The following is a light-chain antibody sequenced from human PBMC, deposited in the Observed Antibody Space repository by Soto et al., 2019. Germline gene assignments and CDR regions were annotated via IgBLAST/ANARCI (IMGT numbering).Light chain of an antibody. J-gene: IGLJ1*01. V-gene: IGLV2-8*01. CDR2: EAN. CDR1: SSDVGGYNY. CDR3: SSYADSNNYV. Sequence: QSVLTQPLSASGSPGQSVTISCTGTSSDVGGYNYVSWYQQHPGKAPKLMIYEANKRPSGVPDRFSGSKSGNTASLTVSGLQAEDEADYYCSSYADSNNYVFGTGTKVTVL.